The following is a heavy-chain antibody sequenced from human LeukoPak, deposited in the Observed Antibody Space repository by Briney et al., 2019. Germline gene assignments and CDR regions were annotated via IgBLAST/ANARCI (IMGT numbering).Heavy chain of an antibody. CDR2: ISSSSSYI. V-gene: IGHV3-21*01. CDR1: GFTFSSYS. D-gene: IGHD6-19*01. CDR3: AKSGYSSGWTYYYYYYMDV. Sequence: GGSLRLSCAASGFTFSSYSMNWVRQAPGKGLEWVSSISSSSSYIYYADSVKGRFTISRDNAKNSLYLQMNSLRAEDTAVYYSAKSGYSSGWTYYYYYYMDVWGKGTTVTVSS. J-gene: IGHJ6*03.